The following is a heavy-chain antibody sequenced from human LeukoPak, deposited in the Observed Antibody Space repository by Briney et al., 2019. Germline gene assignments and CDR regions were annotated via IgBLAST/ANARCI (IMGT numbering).Heavy chain of an antibody. V-gene: IGHV3-23*01. D-gene: IGHD2-15*01. J-gene: IGHJ4*02. CDR3: AKDIVVVVAAPHYFDC. CDR1: GFTFSSYA. Sequence: GGSLRLSCAASGFTFSSYAMSWVRQAPGKGLEWVSAISGSGGSTYYADSVKGRFTISRDNSKNTLYLQMNSLRAEDTAVYYCAKDIVVVVAAPHYFDCWGQGTLVTVSS. CDR2: ISGSGGST.